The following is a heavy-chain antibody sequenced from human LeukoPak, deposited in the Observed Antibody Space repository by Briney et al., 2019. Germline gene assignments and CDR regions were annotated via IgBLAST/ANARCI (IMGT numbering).Heavy chain of an antibody. CDR3: ARGQSRYFDWYLGFFDI. J-gene: IGHJ4*02. V-gene: IGHV3-21*01. CDR1: GFTFSSY. Sequence: GGSRTLSCAASGFTFSSYMNWVRKAPGTGLEWVSSISSTSSYIYYADSVKGRFTISRDNAKNSLYLQMNSLRADDTAVYYCARGQSRYFDWYLGFFDISGPGSLFTVSS. CDR2: ISSTSSYI. D-gene: IGHD3-9*01.